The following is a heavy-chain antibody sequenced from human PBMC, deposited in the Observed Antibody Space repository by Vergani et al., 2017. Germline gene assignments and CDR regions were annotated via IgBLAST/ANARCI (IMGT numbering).Heavy chain of an antibody. J-gene: IGHJ4*02. Sequence: EVQLLESGGGLVQPGGSLRLSCAASGFTFSSYAMSWVRQAPGKGLEWVSAISGSGGSTYYADSVKGRFTISRDNSTNTLYLRMNSLRAEDTAVYYCAKGIVGATSFDYWGQGTLVTVSS. CDR1: GFTFSSYA. CDR3: AKGIVGATSFDY. V-gene: IGHV3-23*01. D-gene: IGHD1-26*01. CDR2: ISGSGGST.